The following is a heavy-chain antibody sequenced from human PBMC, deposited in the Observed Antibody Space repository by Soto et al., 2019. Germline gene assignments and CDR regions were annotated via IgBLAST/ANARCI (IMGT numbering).Heavy chain of an antibody. CDR1: GFTFTNYA. D-gene: IGHD1-26*01. CDR2: ISASGGLK. V-gene: IGHV3-23*01. Sequence: VQLSESGGDLRQPGGSLRLSCAASGFTFTNYAMTWVRQTPGKGLAWVSGISASGGLKYYADSVRGRFTVPRDNSKNILYLQMDNLRDEDTALYYCAREVGAPSGWLDPWGQGTQVTVSS. J-gene: IGHJ5*02. CDR3: AREVGAPSGWLDP.